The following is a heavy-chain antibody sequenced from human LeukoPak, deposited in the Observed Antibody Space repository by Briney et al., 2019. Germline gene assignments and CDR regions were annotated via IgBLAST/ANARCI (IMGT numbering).Heavy chain of an antibody. D-gene: IGHD6-19*01. J-gene: IGHJ4*02. CDR3: AKEGRVGYSSGADYYDY. CDR2: ITATGDTA. CDR1: GFTFTKCA. V-gene: IGHV3-23*01. Sequence: GGSLRLSCVASGFTFTKCAMSWIRQAPGKGLEWVAIITATGDTAYYADSVKGRFTISRDNSRNTVYMQMDSLRAEDTAIYYCAKEGRVGYSSGADYYDYWGQGTLVTVSS.